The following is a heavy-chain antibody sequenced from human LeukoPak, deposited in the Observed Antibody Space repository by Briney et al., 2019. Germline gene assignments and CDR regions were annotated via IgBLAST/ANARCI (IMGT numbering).Heavy chain of an antibody. V-gene: IGHV4-59*01. CDR3: ARRDSSGYYSY. CDR1: SGSISNYY. Sequence: PSETLSLTCTVSSGSISNYYWSWFRQSPGKGLEWIGYIYYSGITNYNPSLKSRVTISVDTFKNQFSLNLNSVPAADTAVYYCARRDSSGYYSYWGQGTLVTVSS. D-gene: IGHD3-22*01. CDR2: IYYSGIT. J-gene: IGHJ4*02.